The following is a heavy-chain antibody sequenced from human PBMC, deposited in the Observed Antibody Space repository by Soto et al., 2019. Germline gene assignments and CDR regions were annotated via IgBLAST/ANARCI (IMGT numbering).Heavy chain of an antibody. CDR1: GGYISSYY. V-gene: IGHV4-59*01. Sequence: SETLSLTCTVSGGYISSYYWSWIRQPPGKGLEWIGYIYYSGSTNYNPSLKSRVTISVDTSKNQFSLKLSSVTAADTAVYYCARGEVDSSGWYTFDYWGQGTLVTVSS. CDR2: IYYSGST. CDR3: ARGEVDSSGWYTFDY. J-gene: IGHJ4*02. D-gene: IGHD6-19*01.